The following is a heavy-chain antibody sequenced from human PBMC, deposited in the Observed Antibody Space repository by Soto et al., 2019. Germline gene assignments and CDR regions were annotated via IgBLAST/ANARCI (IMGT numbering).Heavy chain of an antibody. CDR3: TTDSYSSIIVVRFDY. CDR2: IKSKTDGGTP. V-gene: IGHV3-15*07. D-gene: IGHD2-2*01. CDR1: GFTFSNAW. Sequence: GGSLRLSCAASGFTFSNAWINWVRQAPGKGLEWVGRIKSKTDGGTPDYAAPVKGRFAISRDDSKNMVYLQMNSLKTEDIGIYYCTTDSYSSIIVVRFDYWGHGTLVTVSS. J-gene: IGHJ4*01.